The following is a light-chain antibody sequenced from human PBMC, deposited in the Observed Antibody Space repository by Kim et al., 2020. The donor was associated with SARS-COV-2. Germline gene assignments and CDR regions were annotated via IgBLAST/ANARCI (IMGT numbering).Light chain of an antibody. V-gene: IGKV1-39*01. CDR3: QRCYSPPPVT. CDR1: QSISSY. CDR2: AAS. J-gene: IGKJ4*01. Sequence: DIQMTQSPSSLSASVGDRVTITCRASQSISSYLNWYQQKPGKAPKLLIYAASSLQSGVPSRFSGSGSGTDFTLTISSLQPEDFATYDGQRCYSPPPVTFGGGTRVEIK.